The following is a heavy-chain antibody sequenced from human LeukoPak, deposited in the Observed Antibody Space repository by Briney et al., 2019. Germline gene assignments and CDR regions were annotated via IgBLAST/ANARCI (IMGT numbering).Heavy chain of an antibody. Sequence: GGSRRLSCAASGFTFSRYAMSWVRQAPGKGLEWVSAISGSGGSTDYADSVKGRFTISRDNSKNTLYLQMNSLRAEDTAVYYCAKALDGSGNYYIPFDYWGQGTLVTVSS. CDR3: AKALDGSGNYYIPFDY. CDR1: GFTFSRYA. CDR2: ISGSGGST. D-gene: IGHD3-10*01. J-gene: IGHJ4*02. V-gene: IGHV3-23*01.